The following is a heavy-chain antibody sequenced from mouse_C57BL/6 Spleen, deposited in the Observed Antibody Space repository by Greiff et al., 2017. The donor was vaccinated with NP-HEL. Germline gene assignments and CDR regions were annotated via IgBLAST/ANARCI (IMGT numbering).Heavy chain of an antibody. CDR1: GYTFTEYT. V-gene: IGHV1-62-2*01. CDR2: FYPGSGSI. Sequence: QVQLQQSGAELVKPGASVKLSCKASGYTFTEYTIHWVKQRSGQGLEWIGWFYPGSGSIKYNEKFKDKAPLTADKSSSTVYMELSSLTSEDAAVYCCARHEEKFLYLGWFAYWGQGTLVTVSA. J-gene: IGHJ3*01. D-gene: IGHD3-3*01. CDR3: ARHEEKFLYLGWFAY.